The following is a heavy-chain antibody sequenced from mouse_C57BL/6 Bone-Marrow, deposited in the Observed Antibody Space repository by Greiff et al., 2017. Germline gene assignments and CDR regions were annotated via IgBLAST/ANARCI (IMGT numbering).Heavy chain of an antibody. CDR2: LDPENGDT. V-gene: IGHV14-4*01. J-gene: IGHJ4*01. CDR3: TTRSHDFYAMDY. CDR1: GFNIKDDY. Sequence: VQLQQSGAELVRPGASVKLSCTASGFNIKDDYMHWVKQRTEQGLEWIGWLDPENGDTEYAPKFQGKATITAYKSSNTAYLQLSSLTSDDTAVYYCTTRSHDFYAMDYWGQGTSVTVSS.